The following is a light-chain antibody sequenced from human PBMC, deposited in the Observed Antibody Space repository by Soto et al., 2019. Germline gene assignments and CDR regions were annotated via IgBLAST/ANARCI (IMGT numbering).Light chain of an antibody. V-gene: IGKV3-11*01. J-gene: IGKJ4*01. CDR3: QQRSNWPT. Sequence: PGASATLSCRTSQRLSNFLAWYQQRPGQPPRLLIYGASNRAAGVPARFSASGSGTDFTLTINGLEPEDFAVYYCQQRSNWPTFGGGTKVE. CDR1: QRLSNF. CDR2: GAS.